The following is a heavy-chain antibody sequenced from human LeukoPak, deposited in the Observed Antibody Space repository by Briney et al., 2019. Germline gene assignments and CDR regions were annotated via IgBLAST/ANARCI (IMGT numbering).Heavy chain of an antibody. J-gene: IGHJ6*02. CDR3: AKTRYGKPYYYYGMDV. CDR2: ISYDGSNK. Sequence: GGSLRLSCAASGFTFSSYAMHWVRQAPGKGLEWVAVISYDGSNKYYADSVKGRFTISRDNAKNSLYLQMNSLRAEDTALYYCAKTRYGKPYYYYGMDVWGQGTTVTASS. CDR1: GFTFSSYA. V-gene: IGHV3-30*04. D-gene: IGHD3-16*01.